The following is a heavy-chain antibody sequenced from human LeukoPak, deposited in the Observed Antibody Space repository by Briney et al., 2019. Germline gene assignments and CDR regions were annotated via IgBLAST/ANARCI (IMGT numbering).Heavy chain of an antibody. CDR1: GYSISSGYY. J-gene: IGHJ5*02. V-gene: IGHV4-38-2*02. CDR2: IYHSGST. CDR3: ARDEVGQSGPQANWFDP. D-gene: IGHD5-24*01. Sequence: SETLSLTCTVSGYSISSGYYWGWIRQPPGKGLEWIGSIYHSGSTYYNPSLKSRVTISVDTSKNQFSLKLSSVTAADTAVYYCARDEVGQSGPQANWFDPWGQGTLVTVSS.